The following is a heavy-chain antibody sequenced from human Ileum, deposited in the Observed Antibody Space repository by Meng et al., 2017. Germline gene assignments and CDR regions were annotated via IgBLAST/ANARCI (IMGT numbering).Heavy chain of an antibody. CDR1: GFTFSSYA. J-gene: IGHJ4*02. CDR2: ISGSGGST. D-gene: IGHD6-13*01. CDR3: AKLGSSSWYGADFDY. V-gene: IGHV3-23*01. Sequence: GESLKISCAASGFTFSSYAMSWVRQAPGKGLEWVSAISGSGGSTYYADSVKGRFTISRDNSKNTLYLQMNSLRAEDTAVYYCAKLGSSSWYGADFDYWGQGTLVTVSS.